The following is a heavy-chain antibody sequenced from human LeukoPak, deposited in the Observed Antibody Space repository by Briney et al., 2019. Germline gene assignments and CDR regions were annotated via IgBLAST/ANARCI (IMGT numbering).Heavy chain of an antibody. Sequence: TSVKVSCKASGFTFTSSAVQWVRQARGQRLEWIGWIVVGSGNTNYAQKFQERVTITRDMSTSTAYMELSSLRSEDTAVYYCARGRGRDYYGSGIEGYWFDPWGQGTLVTVSS. J-gene: IGHJ5*02. V-gene: IGHV1-58*01. D-gene: IGHD3-10*01. CDR1: GFTFTSSA. CDR3: ARGRGRDYYGSGIEGYWFDP. CDR2: IVVGSGNT.